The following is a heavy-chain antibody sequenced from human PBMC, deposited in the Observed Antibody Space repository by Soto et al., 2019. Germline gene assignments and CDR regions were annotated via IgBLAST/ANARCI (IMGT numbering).Heavy chain of an antibody. J-gene: IGHJ5*02. Sequence: QVQLVQSGAEVKKPGASVKVSCKASGYTFTSYDINWVRQATGQGLEWMGWMNPNSGITGYAQKFQGRVTMTRNTSISTAYMELSSLRSEDTAVYYCARGSFSKPMFRGVMSVGWFDPWGQGTLVTVSS. D-gene: IGHD3-10*01. V-gene: IGHV1-8*01. CDR2: MNPNSGIT. CDR3: ARGSFSKPMFRGVMSVGWFDP. CDR1: GYTFTSYD.